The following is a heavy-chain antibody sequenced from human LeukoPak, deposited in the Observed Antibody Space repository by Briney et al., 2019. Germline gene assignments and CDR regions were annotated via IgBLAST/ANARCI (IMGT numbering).Heavy chain of an antibody. CDR2: ISSSGSTI. D-gene: IGHD3-16*01. Sequence: GGSLRLSCAASGFTFSSYEMNWVRQAPGKGLEWGSYISSSGSTIYYADSVKGRFTISRDNAKNSLYLQMNSLRAEDTAVYYCARADSGRGGIMGYYYYYGMDVWGQGTTVTVSS. CDR3: ARADSGRGGIMGYYYYYGMDV. V-gene: IGHV3-48*03. CDR1: GFTFSSYE. J-gene: IGHJ6*02.